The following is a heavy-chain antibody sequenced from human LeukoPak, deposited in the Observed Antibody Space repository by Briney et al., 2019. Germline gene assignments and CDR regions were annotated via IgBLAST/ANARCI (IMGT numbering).Heavy chain of an antibody. V-gene: IGHV4-39*02. Sequence: SETLSLTCAVSGGSISSSNWWSWVRQPPGKGLEWIGSFYYSGSTYYNPSLRSRVTISVDTSKNHFFLKLSSVTAADTAVYYCARHDGSGSYSFYYWGQGTLVTVSS. J-gene: IGHJ4*02. CDR3: ARHDGSGSYSFYY. D-gene: IGHD3-10*01. CDR2: FYYSGST. CDR1: GGSISSSNW.